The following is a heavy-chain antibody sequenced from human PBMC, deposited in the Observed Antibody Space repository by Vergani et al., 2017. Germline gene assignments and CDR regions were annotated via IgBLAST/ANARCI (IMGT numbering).Heavy chain of an antibody. CDR1: GGPFKNSA. CDR2: IITFFGTT. J-gene: IGHJ6*02. D-gene: IGHD2-2*01. CDR3: ARQVGCSSTSCYRPLYYYYGMDV. V-gene: IGHV1-69*13. Sequence: QVQLVQSGAEVKKPGSSVKVSCKASGGPFKNSAFSWVRQVPGQGLEWMGRIITFFGTTDYAQKFQGRFTIIADEFTKTVDMQLSNLRSEDTAVYYCARQVGCSSTSCYRPLYYYYGMDVWGQGTTVTVSS.